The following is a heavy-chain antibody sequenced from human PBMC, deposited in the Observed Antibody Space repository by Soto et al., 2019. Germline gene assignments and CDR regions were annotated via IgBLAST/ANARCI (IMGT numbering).Heavy chain of an antibody. CDR2: INHSGST. D-gene: IGHD2-8*01. CDR1: GGSFSGLY. Sequence: QVQLQQWGAGLLKPSETLSLTCGVYGGSFSGLYWSWIRQPPGKGLEWIGEINHSGSTNYNPSLKSRVTLSVDTSKNQFSLKLSAVTHADTAVYYCAATHLSKQLIFRRFNWFDPWGQGTLVTVSS. J-gene: IGHJ5*02. V-gene: IGHV4-34*02. CDR3: AATHLSKQLIFRRFNWFDP.